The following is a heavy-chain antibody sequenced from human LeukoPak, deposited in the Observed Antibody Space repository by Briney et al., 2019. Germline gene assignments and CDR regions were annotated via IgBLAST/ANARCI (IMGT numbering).Heavy chain of an antibody. CDR1: GFTFSSYG. D-gene: IGHD2-2*01. CDR2: IWYDGSNK. J-gene: IGHJ6*02. Sequence: PGRSLRLSCAASGFTFSSYGMPWVRQAPGKGLEWVAVIWYDGSNKYYADSVKGRFTISRDNSKNTLYLQMNSLRAEDTAVYYCARGAVVVPAAPRDYYYYYGMDVWGQGTTVTVSS. V-gene: IGHV3-33*01. CDR3: ARGAVVVPAAPRDYYYYYGMDV.